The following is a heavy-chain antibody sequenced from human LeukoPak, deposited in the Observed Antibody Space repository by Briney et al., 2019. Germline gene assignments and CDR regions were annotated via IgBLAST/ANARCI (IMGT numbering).Heavy chain of an antibody. CDR2: IYPGDSDT. CDR3: ARGGKYYDFWSGYSWLYYYYYMDV. CDR1: GYSFTSYW. V-gene: IGHV5-51*01. D-gene: IGHD3-3*01. Sequence: GESLKISCKGSGYSFTSYWIGWVRQMPGKGLEWMGIIYPGDSDTRYSPSFQGQVTISADKSISTAYLQWSSLKASDTAMYYCARGGKYYDFWSGYSWLYYYYYMDVWGKGTTVTVSS. J-gene: IGHJ6*03.